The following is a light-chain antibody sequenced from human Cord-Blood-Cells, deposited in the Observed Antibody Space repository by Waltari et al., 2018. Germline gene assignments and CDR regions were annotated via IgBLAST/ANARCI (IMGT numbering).Light chain of an antibody. CDR1: QSVLYSSNNKNY. Sequence: DIVMTQSPDSLAVSLGERATINCKSSQSVLYSSNNKNYLAWYQQKPGQPPKLLIYWASTRESGVPGRCSGSGSGTDFTLTISSLQAEDGAVYCCQQYYSTPLTFGGGTKVEIK. CDR3: QQYYSTPLT. V-gene: IGKV4-1*01. J-gene: IGKJ4*01. CDR2: WAS.